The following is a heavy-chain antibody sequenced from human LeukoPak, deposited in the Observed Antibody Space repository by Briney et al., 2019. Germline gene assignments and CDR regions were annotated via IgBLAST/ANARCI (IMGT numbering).Heavy chain of an antibody. D-gene: IGHD1-26*01. CDR1: GFTFSSYG. J-gene: IGHJ4*02. Sequence: GGSLRLSCAASGFTFSSYGMHWVRQAPGKGLEWVAVIWYDGSNKYYADSVKGRFTISRDNSKNTLYLQMNSLRAEDTAVYYCARVEWELLSFDYWGQGTLVTVSS. V-gene: IGHV3-33*01. CDR3: ARVEWELLSFDY. CDR2: IWYDGSNK.